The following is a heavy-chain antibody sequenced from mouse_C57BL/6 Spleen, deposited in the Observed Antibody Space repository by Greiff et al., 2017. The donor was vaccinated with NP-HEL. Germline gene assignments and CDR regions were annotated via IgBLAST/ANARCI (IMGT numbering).Heavy chain of an antibody. D-gene: IGHD1-1*01. J-gene: IGHJ2*01. CDR1: GYAFTNYL. CDR3: ARDDYGVAGDY. V-gene: IGHV1-54*01. CDR2: INPGSGGT. Sequence: VMLVESGAELVRPGTSVKVSCKASGYAFTNYLIEWVKQRPGQGLEWIGVINPGSGGTNYNEKFKGKATLTADKSSSTAYMQLSSLTSEDSAVYFCARDDYGVAGDYWGQGTTLTVSS.